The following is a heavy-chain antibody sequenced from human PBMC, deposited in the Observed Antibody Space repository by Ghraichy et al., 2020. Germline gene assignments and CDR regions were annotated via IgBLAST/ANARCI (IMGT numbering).Heavy chain of an antibody. J-gene: IGHJ3*02. Sequence: GGSLRLSCAASGFTFSSYAMHWVRQAPGKGLEWVAIISYDGSNKYYADSVKGRFTISRDNSKNTLYLQMNSLRAEDTAVYYCARDFPVAASYAFDIWGQGTMVTVSS. CDR1: GFTFSSYA. CDR3: ARDFPVAASYAFDI. CDR2: ISYDGSNK. V-gene: IGHV3-30-3*01. D-gene: IGHD2-15*01.